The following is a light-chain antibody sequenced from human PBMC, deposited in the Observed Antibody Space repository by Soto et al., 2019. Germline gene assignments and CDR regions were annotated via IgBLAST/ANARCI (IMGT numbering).Light chain of an antibody. V-gene: IGKV3-15*01. CDR1: QSVSNN. J-gene: IGKJ1*01. CDR3: QQYNNWPPWT. Sequence: EIVMTQSPATLSVSPGERATLSCRASQSVSNNLAWYQQKPGQAPRLLISCASTRATGIPARFSRSGSGTDFTLTISSLQSEDFAVYYCQQYNNWPPWTFGRGTKVEIK. CDR2: CAS.